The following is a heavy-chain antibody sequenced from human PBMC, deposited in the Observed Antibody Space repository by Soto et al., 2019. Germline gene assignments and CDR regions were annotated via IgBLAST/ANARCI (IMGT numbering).Heavy chain of an antibody. D-gene: IGHD3-10*01. CDR3: ARFGTSPNGNWFDP. CDR2: VYHSWST. Sequence: QVQLQESCPGLVKTSEILSLTCTVSGGSISSDYWNWIRQHPGKGLEWIGYVYHSWSTKYNPSLKSRVTISVDTSKNQLSLKLGSVTAADTAVYDCARFGTSPNGNWFDPWGQGTLVTVSS. V-gene: IGHV4-59*01. J-gene: IGHJ5*02. CDR1: GGSISSDY.